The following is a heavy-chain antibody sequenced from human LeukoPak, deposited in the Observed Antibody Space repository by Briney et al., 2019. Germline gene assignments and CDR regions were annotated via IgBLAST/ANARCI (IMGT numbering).Heavy chain of an antibody. D-gene: IGHD5-18*01. V-gene: IGHV3-30*04. CDR1: EFTFSSYA. CDR2: TSYDESNK. CDR3: ARARYSYGYWAYFDY. Sequence: GGSLRLSCAASEFTFSSYAMHWVRQAPGKGLEWVALTSYDESNKYYADSVKGRFTISRDNSRNTLYLQMNSLRAEDTAVYYCARARYSYGYWAYFDYWGQGTLVTVSS. J-gene: IGHJ4*02.